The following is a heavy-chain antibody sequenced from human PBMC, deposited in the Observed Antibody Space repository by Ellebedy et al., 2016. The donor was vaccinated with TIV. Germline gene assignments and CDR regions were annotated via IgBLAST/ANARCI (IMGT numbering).Heavy chain of an antibody. J-gene: IGHJ4*02. CDR2: ITSSSSYR. V-gene: IGHV3-11*06. CDR3: ARGGAIFPRNGVFDY. Sequence: GGSLRLSCAASGFILSDHYMDWVRQVPGKGLEWISYITSSSSYRSYADSVKGRFTISRDNANNSLFLQMNSLRAEDTATYYCARGGAIFPRNGVFDYWGQGSLVTVSS. D-gene: IGHD3-3*01. CDR1: GFILSDHY.